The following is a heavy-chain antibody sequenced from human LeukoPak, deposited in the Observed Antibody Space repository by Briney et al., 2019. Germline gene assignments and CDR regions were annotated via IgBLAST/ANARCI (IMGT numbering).Heavy chain of an antibody. D-gene: IGHD5-12*01. CDR3: ARVAGYPNYYFDY. CDR1: GGSISSSGYY. V-gene: IGHV4-31*03. Sequence: SQTLSLTCTVSGGSISSSGYYWSWIRQHPGKGLEWIGYIYYSGSTYYNPSLKSRVTISVDTSKNQFSLKLSSVTAADTAVYYCARVAGYPNYYFDYWGQGTLVTVSS. CDR2: IYYSGST. J-gene: IGHJ4*02.